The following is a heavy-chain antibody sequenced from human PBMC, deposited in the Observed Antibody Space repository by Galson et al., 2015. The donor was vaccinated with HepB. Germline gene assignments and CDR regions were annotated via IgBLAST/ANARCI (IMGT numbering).Heavy chain of an antibody. J-gene: IGHJ4*02. V-gene: IGHV3-30*18. CDR2: ISSNGGAQ. Sequence: SLRLSCAVSGLTFSDYDMHWVRQAPGKGLEWVALISSNGGAQYHGDSVKGRFTVSRDNFDNTLYLQMSGLRPEDTAVYYCAKDISITSGWYDGLDHWGQGTLVTVSS. D-gene: IGHD6-19*01. CDR3: AKDISITSGWYDGLDH. CDR1: GLTFSDYD.